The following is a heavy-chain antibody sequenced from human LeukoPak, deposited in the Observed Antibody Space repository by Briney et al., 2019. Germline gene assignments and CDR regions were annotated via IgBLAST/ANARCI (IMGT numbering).Heavy chain of an antibody. CDR3: ARGASSGYRIDY. D-gene: IGHD5-18*01. CDR1: GFTFNNYW. J-gene: IGHJ4*02. CDR2: ISKDGSTT. Sequence: PGGSLRLSCAASGFTFNNYWMHWVRQAPGKGLVWVSRISKDGSTTNYAGSVKGRFTISRDNAKNTLYLQMNSLTAEDTALYYCARGASSGYRIDYWGQGTLATVSS. V-gene: IGHV3-74*01.